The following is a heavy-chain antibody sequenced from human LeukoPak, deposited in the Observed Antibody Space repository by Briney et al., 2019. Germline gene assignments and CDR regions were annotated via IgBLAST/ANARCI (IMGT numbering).Heavy chain of an antibody. CDR1: GFTFDDYA. CDR3: AKHPFDY. CDR2: ISWNSGSI. V-gene: IGHV3-9*01. J-gene: IGHJ4*02. Sequence: PGGSLRLSCAAAGFTFDDYAMHWVRPAPGKGLEWVSGISWNSGSIGYADSVKGRFTISRDNAKNSLYLQMNSLRAEDTALYYCAKHPFDYWGQGTLVTVSS.